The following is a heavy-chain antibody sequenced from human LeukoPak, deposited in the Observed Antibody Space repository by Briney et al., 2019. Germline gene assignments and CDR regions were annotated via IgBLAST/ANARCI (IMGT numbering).Heavy chain of an antibody. CDR2: ISGCGGST. CDR3: AKGPDPGRLDY. CDR1: GFTFSSYA. J-gene: IGHJ4*02. V-gene: IGHV3-23*01. Sequence: GGSLRLSCAASGFTFSSYAMSWVRQPPGKGLEWVSAISGCGGSTYYADSVKGRFTISRDNSKNTLYLQMNSLRAEDTAVYYCAKGPDPGRLDYWGQGTLVTVSS.